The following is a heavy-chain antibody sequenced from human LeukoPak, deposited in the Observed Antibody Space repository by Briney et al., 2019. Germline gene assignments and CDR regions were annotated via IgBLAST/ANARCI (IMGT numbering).Heavy chain of an antibody. D-gene: IGHD3-22*01. CDR3: AKDHKYYYDSSGYYGIFDY. CDR1: GFTFSSYG. V-gene: IGHV3-30*18. J-gene: IGHJ4*02. CDR2: ISYDGSNK. Sequence: PRGSLRLSCAASGFTFSSYGMHWVRQAPGKGLEWVAVISYDGSNKYYADSVKGRFTISRDNSKNTLYLQMNSLRAEDTAVYYCAKDHKYYYDSSGYYGIFDYWGQGTLVTVSS.